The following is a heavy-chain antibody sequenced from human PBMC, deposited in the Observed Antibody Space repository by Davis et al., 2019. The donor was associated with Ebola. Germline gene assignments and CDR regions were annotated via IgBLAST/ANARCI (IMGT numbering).Heavy chain of an antibody. J-gene: IGHJ4*02. CDR3: ARDRRYYDSSGYHYLSY. D-gene: IGHD3-22*01. V-gene: IGHV1-69*13. CDR1: GGTFSSYA. CDR2: IIPIFNTA. Sequence: AASVTVSCKASGGTFSSYAITWVRQAPGQGLEWMGGIIPIFNTANYAQKFQGRLMITADESTSTAYMELTSLRSEDTAVFYCARDRRYYDSSGYHYLSYWGQGTLVTVSS.